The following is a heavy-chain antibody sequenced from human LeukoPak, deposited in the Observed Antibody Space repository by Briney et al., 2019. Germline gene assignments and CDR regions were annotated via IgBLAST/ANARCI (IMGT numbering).Heavy chain of an antibody. CDR1: GGSISSSSYY. J-gene: IGHJ6*03. CDR3: ARLGHCSITTCPFYYYYYYMDV. V-gene: IGHV4-39*01. CDR2: IYYSGST. D-gene: IGHD2-2*01. Sequence: SETLSLTCTVSGGSISSSSYYWGWIRQPPGKGLEWIGSIYYSGSTYYNPSLKSRVTISVDTSKNQFSLKLSSVTAADTAVYYCARLGHCSITTCPFYYYYYYMDVWGKGTTVTVSS.